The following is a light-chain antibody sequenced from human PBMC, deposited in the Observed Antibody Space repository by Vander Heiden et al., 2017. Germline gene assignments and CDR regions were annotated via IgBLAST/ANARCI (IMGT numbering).Light chain of an antibody. Sequence: HSALTQPASVSGSPGQSVTISCTGTSSDVGGYNYVPWYQQHPGKAPKLMIYDVSDRPSGVSNRFSGSKSGNTASLTISGLQAEDEADYYCISYTSSSTWVFGGGTKLTVL. CDR1: SSDVGGYNY. V-gene: IGLV2-14*03. CDR3: ISYTSSSTWV. CDR2: DVS. J-gene: IGLJ3*02.